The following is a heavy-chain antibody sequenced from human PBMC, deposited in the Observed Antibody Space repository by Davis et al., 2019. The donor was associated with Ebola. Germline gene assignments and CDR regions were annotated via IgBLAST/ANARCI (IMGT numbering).Heavy chain of an antibody. CDR3: TRDIPFTSFDY. D-gene: IGHD2-2*02. CDR2: MGGISGAI. Sequence: PGGSLRLSCAASGFTFSVYGMNWVRQAPGKGLEWVSSMGGISGAIFYADSVRGRFTISRDNAKNSLYLQMDSLRAEDSAVYYCTRDIPFTSFDYWGQGALVTVSS. V-gene: IGHV3-21*01. CDR1: GFTFSVYG. J-gene: IGHJ4*02.